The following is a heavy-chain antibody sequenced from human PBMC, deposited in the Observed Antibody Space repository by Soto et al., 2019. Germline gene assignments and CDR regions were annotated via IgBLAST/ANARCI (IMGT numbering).Heavy chain of an antibody. CDR2: IIPAHDTP. CDR3: SRDRRAYYMRNENYFYGMDV. Sequence: QVQLVQSGPEVKKPGSSVKVSCKASGGTFRTYAVSWVRRAPGHGLEWLGGIIPAHDTPNYAPRFEGRVTITADESTNTAYMELNSLTSDDTAVYYCSRDRRAYYMRNENYFYGMDVWGQGTTVTVSS. J-gene: IGHJ6*02. CDR1: GGTFRTYA. V-gene: IGHV1-69*01. D-gene: IGHD1-1*01.